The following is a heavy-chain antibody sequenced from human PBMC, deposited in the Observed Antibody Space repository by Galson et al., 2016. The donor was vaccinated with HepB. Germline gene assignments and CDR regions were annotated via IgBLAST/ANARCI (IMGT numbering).Heavy chain of an antibody. CDR2: VTTSGGST. CDR1: GFTFSSYA. V-gene: IGHV3-23*01. D-gene: IGHD6-19*01. J-gene: IGHJ4*02. Sequence: SLRLSCAASGFTFSSYAMSWVRQPPGKGLEWVSTVTTSGGSTYYADSVKGRFTISRDNSKNTLYLQMNSLRAEDTAIYYCTKGGRFYFDYWGQGTLITVSS. CDR3: TKGGRFYFDY.